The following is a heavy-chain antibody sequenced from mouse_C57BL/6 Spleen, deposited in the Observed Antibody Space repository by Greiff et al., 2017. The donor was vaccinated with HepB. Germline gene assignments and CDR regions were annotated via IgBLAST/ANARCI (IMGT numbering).Heavy chain of an antibody. D-gene: IGHD2-3*01. CDR1: GYTFTSYW. CDR3: GGGYYGFAY. V-gene: IGHV1-50*01. CDR2: IDPSDSYT. Sequence: QVQLQQPGAELVKPGASVKLSCKASGYTFTSYWMQWVKQRPGQGLEWIGEIDPSDSYTNYNLKFKGKATLTVDTSSSTAYMQLSSLTSEDSAVYYCGGGYYGFAYWGQGTLVTVSA. J-gene: IGHJ3*01.